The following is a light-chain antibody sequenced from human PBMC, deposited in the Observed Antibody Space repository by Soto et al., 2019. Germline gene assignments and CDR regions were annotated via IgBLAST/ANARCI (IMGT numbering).Light chain of an antibody. CDR3: NSYTSSSTYV. V-gene: IGLV2-14*03. J-gene: IGLJ1*01. CDR2: DVS. Sequence: QSALTQPASVSGSPGQSITISCTGTSSDVGGYNYVSWYQQHPGKAPKLMIYDVSDRPSGVSNRFSGSKSGNTASLTISGXXAXDEADYYCNSYTSSSTYVXGTGTKLTVL. CDR1: SSDVGGYNY.